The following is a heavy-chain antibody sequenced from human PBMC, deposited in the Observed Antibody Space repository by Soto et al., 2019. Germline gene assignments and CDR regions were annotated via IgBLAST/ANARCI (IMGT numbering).Heavy chain of an antibody. J-gene: IGHJ3*02. Sequence: ASVKVSCKASGYTFTSYGISWVRQAPGQGLEWMGWISAYNGNTNYAQKLQGRVTMTTDTSTSTAYMELRSLRSDDTAVYYCARDRRVLRYFDWLSNTPDEDAFDIWGQRTTVTVSS. V-gene: IGHV1-18*01. CDR2: ISAYNGNT. CDR3: ARDRRVLRYFDWLSNTPDEDAFDI. D-gene: IGHD3-9*01. CDR1: GYTFTSYG.